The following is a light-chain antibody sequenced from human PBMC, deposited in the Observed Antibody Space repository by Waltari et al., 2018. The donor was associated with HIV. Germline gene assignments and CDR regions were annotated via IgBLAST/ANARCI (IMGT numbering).Light chain of an antibody. CDR2: VKSDGTH. CDR3: QTWDTYIPVI. CDR1: TGYTGYA. J-gene: IGLJ2*01. V-gene: IGLV4-69*01. Sequence: QLVLTQSPSASASLGASVNLTCTLSTGYTGYAIAWHQHQPQTGPRFLMKVKSDGTHRKGDGIPDRFSGSSSGAERYLTISSLQSEDEADYYCQTWDTYIPVIFGGGTKLTVL.